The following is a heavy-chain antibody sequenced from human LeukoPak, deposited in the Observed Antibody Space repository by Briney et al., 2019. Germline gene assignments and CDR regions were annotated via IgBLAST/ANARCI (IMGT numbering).Heavy chain of an antibody. J-gene: IGHJ4*02. CDR3: ARDSPTFGGVIVHFDY. CDR2: ISGYNGDT. V-gene: IGHV1-18*01. D-gene: IGHD3-16*02. CDR1: GYTFSSYS. Sequence: ASVKVSCKASGYTFSSYSISWVRQAPGQGLEWMGWISGYNGDTKYGQKFQGRVTMTTDTSTSTAYMELRSLRSDDTAVYFCARDSPTFGGVIVHFDYWGQGTLVTVSS.